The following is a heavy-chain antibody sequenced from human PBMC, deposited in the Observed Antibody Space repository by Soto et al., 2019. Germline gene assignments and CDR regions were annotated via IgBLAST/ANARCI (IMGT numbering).Heavy chain of an antibody. CDR3: ARGMTTVTTLDY. Sequence: SEILSLTCAVSGCSISSGGYSWSWIRQPPGKGLEWIGYIYHSGSTYYNPSLKSRVTISVDRSKNQFSLKLSSVTAADTAVYYCARGMTTVTTLDYWGQGTLVTVSS. CDR2: IYHSGST. V-gene: IGHV4-30-2*01. D-gene: IGHD4-4*01. J-gene: IGHJ4*02. CDR1: GCSISSGGYS.